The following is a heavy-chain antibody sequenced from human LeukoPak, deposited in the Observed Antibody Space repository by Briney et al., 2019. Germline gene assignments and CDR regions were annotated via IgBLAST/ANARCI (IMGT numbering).Heavy chain of an antibody. J-gene: IGHJ4*02. CDR3: TTDLPDYAPYDFDY. CDR1: IFTFSIYA. CDR2: IKSKNDGGTT. Sequence: PSCATSIFTFSIYAINGVPEAPPQGLDSVSRIKSKNDGGTTDYAAPVKGRFTISRDDSQNTLSLQMNSLKTDDTAVYYCTTDLPDYAPYDFDYWGQGTLVTVSS. V-gene: IGHV3-15*01. D-gene: IGHD4-17*01.